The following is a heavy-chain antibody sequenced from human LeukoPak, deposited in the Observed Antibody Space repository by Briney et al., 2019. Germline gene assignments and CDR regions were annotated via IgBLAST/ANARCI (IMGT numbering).Heavy chain of an antibody. CDR1: GYTFTTYY. V-gene: IGHV1-69-2*01. CDR2: VDPKDGKT. CDR3: ATQYSECLYEQFEY. D-gene: IGHD5/OR15-5a*01. Sequence: ASVKVSCKASGYTFTTYYMNWVPQAPGKGLEWMGLVDPKDGKTIYAQKFQGRVTITADTSTDTAYMELSSLRSEDTAVYYFATQYSECLYEQFEYWGQGTLVTVSS. J-gene: IGHJ4*02.